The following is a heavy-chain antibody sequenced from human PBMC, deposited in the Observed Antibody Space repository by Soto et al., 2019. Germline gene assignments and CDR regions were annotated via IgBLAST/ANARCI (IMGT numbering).Heavy chain of an antibody. V-gene: IGHV1-18*01. CDR1: GYTFTSYG. Sequence: GASVKVSCKASGYTFTSYGISWVRQAPGQGLEWMGWISAYNGNTNYAQKLQGRVTMTTDTSTSTAYMELRSLRSDDTAVYYCARGPLDYDSSGYYHLYYFDYWGQGTLVTVSS. CDR2: ISAYNGNT. J-gene: IGHJ4*02. CDR3: ARGPLDYDSSGYYHLYYFDY. D-gene: IGHD3-22*01.